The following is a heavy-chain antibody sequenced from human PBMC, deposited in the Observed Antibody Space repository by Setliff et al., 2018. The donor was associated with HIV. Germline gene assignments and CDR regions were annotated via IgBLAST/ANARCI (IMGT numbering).Heavy chain of an antibody. Sequence: PGGSMRLSCAASGFTFSNYAMHWVRQAPGKGLEWVAFIQYDGKRIYYGESVNGRFTISRDNTKNTLYLQMNSLRPEDTAVYYCAKDRSVRDYNYHYLDVWGKGTTVTVPS. V-gene: IGHV3-30*02. CDR3: AKDRSVRDYNYHYLDV. CDR2: IQYDGKRI. D-gene: IGHD2-15*01. J-gene: IGHJ6*03. CDR1: GFTFSNYA.